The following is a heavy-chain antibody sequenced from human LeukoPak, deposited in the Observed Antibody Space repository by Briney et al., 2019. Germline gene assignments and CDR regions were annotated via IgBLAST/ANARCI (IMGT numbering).Heavy chain of an antibody. V-gene: IGHV3-48*04. Sequence: GSLRLSCAASGFTFSSYSMNWVRQAPRKGLEWVSYISSSSSTIYYADSVKGRFTISRDNAKNSLYLQMNSLRAEDTAVYYCARDPMNYGSGSYFDYWGQGTLVTVSS. D-gene: IGHD3-10*01. CDR3: ARDPMNYGSGSYFDY. CDR1: GFTFSSYS. CDR2: ISSSSSTI. J-gene: IGHJ4*02.